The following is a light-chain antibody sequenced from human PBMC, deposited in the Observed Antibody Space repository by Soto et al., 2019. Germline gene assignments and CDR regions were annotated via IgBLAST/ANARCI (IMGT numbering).Light chain of an antibody. Sequence: EIVMTQSPATLSVSPGERATLSCRASQSVTNSYLAWYQQKPGQAPRLLIYGASTRATGIPARFSGSGSGTEFTLTISNLQSEDFAVYFCQQYHNWPPITFGQGTRLEIK. J-gene: IGKJ5*01. CDR2: GAS. CDR3: QQYHNWPPIT. CDR1: QSVTNSY. V-gene: IGKV3D-15*01.